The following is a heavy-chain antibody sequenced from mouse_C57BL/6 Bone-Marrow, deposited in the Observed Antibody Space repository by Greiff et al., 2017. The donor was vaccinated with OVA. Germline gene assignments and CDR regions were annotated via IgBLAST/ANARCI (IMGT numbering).Heavy chain of an antibody. V-gene: IGHV1-64*01. D-gene: IGHD1-1*01. CDR1: GYTFTSYW. CDR2: IHPNSGST. Sequence: QVQLKQPGAELVKPGASVKLSCKASGYTFTSYWMHWVKQRPGQGLEWIGMIHPNSGSTNYNEKFKSKATLTVDKSSSTAYMQLSSLTSEDSAVYYCARGNYYHGSTLYAMDYWGQGTSVTVSS. CDR3: ARGNYYHGSTLYAMDY. J-gene: IGHJ4*01.